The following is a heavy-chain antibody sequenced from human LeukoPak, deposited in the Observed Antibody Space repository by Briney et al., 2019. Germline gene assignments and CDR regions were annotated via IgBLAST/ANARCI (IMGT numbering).Heavy chain of an antibody. Sequence: ASVKVSCKVSGYTLTELSMHWVRQAPGKGLEWMGGFDPEDGETIYAQKFQGRVTMTEDTSTDTAYMELSSLRSEDTAVYYCATDRGCSYGNYYYYYYMDVWGKGTTVTVSS. CDR1: GYTLTELS. J-gene: IGHJ6*03. CDR3: ATDRGCSYGNYYYYYYMDV. CDR2: FDPEDGET. D-gene: IGHD5-18*01. V-gene: IGHV1-24*01.